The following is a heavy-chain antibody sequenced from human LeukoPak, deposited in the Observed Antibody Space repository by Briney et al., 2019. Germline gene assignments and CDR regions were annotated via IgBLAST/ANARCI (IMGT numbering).Heavy chain of an antibody. CDR3: ARDMSTAVTPISYAFDV. CDR2: INPNGGRT. Sequence: ASVKVSCKASENTFTNYYMHWVRQAPGQGLEWLGIINPNGGRTAYAQNFQGRVSMTRDTSTTTVYMELSSLRSDDTAVYYCARDMSTAVTPISYAFDVWGQGTMVTVSS. V-gene: IGHV1-46*01. D-gene: IGHD4-23*01. J-gene: IGHJ3*01. CDR1: ENTFTNYY.